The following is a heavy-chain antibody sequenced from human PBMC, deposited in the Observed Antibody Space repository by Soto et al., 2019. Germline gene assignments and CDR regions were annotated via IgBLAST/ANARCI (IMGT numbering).Heavy chain of an antibody. Sequence: SLKVSCKSSGGTFSGYTISWVRQAPGQGLEWMGRIIPILDIANYAQKFQGRVTITADKSTSTAYMELSSLRSEDTAVYYCARIRVDYYYMDVWGKGTTVTVSS. D-gene: IGHD2-2*01. CDR3: ARIRVDYYYMDV. V-gene: IGHV1-69*02. J-gene: IGHJ6*03. CDR2: IIPILDIA. CDR1: GGTFSGYT.